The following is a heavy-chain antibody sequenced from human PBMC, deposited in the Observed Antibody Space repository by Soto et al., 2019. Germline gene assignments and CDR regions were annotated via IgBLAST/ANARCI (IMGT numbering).Heavy chain of an antibody. CDR1: GFTFSGSA. Sequence: EVQLVESGGGLVQPGGSLKLSCAASGFTFSGSAMHWVRQASGKGLEWVGRIRSKANSYATAYAASVKGRFTISRDDSKNTAYLQMNSLKTEDTAVYYCTRHPDSSGYWVKQSKYYGMDVWGQGTTVTVSS. CDR2: IRSKANSYAT. CDR3: TRHPDSSGYWVKQSKYYGMDV. J-gene: IGHJ6*02. V-gene: IGHV3-73*02. D-gene: IGHD3-22*01.